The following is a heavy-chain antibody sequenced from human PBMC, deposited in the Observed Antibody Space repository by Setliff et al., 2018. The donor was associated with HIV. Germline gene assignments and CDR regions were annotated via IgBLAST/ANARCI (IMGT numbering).Heavy chain of an antibody. D-gene: IGHD1-26*01. Sequence: LRLSCEVSGIIFSDHAMSWVRQAPGKGPEWVSFIHSADNTTVYADSVKGRFTISRDNSKRTLYLQMNSLKVEDTAVYYCAKPVGPSTWYFDLWGRGSLVTVSS. J-gene: IGHJ2*01. CDR2: IHSADNTT. CDR1: GIIFSDHA. V-gene: IGHV3-23*03. CDR3: AKPVGPSTWYFDL.